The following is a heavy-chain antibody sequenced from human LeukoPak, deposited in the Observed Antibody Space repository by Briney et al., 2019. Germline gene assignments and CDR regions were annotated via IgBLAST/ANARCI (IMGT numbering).Heavy chain of an antibody. Sequence: SETRSLTCTVSGGSISSDYWSWIRQSAGQGLEWIGRMYPSGSPNYKHSLKSRVTMSVDTSKNQFSLKVRSVTAADTAVYYCARGAGPFDYWGQGILVTVSS. J-gene: IGHJ4*02. V-gene: IGHV4-4*07. CDR1: GGSISSDY. CDR3: ARGAGPFDY. CDR2: MYPSGSP. D-gene: IGHD6-19*01.